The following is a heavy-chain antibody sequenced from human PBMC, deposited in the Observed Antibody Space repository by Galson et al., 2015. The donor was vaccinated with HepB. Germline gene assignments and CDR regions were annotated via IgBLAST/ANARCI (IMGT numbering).Heavy chain of an antibody. D-gene: IGHD2-15*01. CDR1: EYTFTSNY. V-gene: IGHV1-46*01. Sequence: SVKVSCKAPEYTFTSNYIHWVRQAPGQGLEWMAVISPSGSSTTYAQKFQDRLTITRDTSTNTVYMELSSLRSEDAAVYYCAIDHSDCIGGRCYWYFDPWGRGTLVTVSS. CDR2: ISPSGSST. CDR3: AIDHSDCIGGRCYWYFDP. J-gene: IGHJ2*01.